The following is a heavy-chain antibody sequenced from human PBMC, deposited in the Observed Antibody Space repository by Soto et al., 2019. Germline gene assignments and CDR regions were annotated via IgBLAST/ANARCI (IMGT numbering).Heavy chain of an antibody. J-gene: IGHJ4*02. Sequence: ASETLSLTCTVSGGSISSYYWSWIRQPPGKGLEWIGYIYYSGSINYNPSLKSRVTISVDTSKKQFSLKLSSVTAADTAVYYCARVSFDYYYDSSGYYLQTWGQGALVTVSS. CDR3: ARVSFDYYYDSSGYYLQT. D-gene: IGHD3-22*01. CDR2: IYYSGSI. CDR1: GGSISSYY. V-gene: IGHV4-59*01.